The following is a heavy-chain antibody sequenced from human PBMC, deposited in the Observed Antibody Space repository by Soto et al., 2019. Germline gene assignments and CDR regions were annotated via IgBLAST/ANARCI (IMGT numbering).Heavy chain of an antibody. V-gene: IGHV4-39*01. D-gene: IGHD1-26*01. CDR1: GGSISSSGYY. J-gene: IGHJ5*02. CDR3: ARHASPGSGTNCFDP. Sequence: QLQLQESGPGLVKPSETLSLTCTVSGGSISSSGYYWGWIRLPPGKGLEYIGSIYDSGYTFYNPSLKSRVTISVDTSKNHFSLKLSSVTAADTAVYYCARHASPGSGTNCFDPWGQGTLVTVSS. CDR2: IYDSGYT.